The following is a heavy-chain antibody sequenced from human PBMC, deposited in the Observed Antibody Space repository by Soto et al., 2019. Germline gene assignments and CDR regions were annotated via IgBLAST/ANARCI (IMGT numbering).Heavy chain of an antibody. CDR1: GGSISSYY. CDR2: IYTSGST. V-gene: IGHV4-4*07. CDR3: ARELGSSSLYYYGMDV. Sequence: QVQLQESGPGLVKPSETLSLTCTVSGGSISSYYWSWIRQPAGKGLEWIGRIYTSGSTNYNPSLKSRVTMSVDTSKNQFSLQLSSVTAADTAVYYCARELGSSSLYYYGMDVWGQGTTVTLSS. D-gene: IGHD6-6*01. J-gene: IGHJ6*02.